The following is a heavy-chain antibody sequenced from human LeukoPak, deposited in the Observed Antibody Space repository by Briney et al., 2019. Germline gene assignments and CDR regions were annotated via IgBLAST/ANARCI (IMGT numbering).Heavy chain of an antibody. CDR2: IYYSGST. CDR3: ARVGYCSSTSCYRAPALRYFDY. V-gene: IGHV4-39*07. D-gene: IGHD2-2*03. J-gene: IGHJ4*02. Sequence: SETLSLTCTVSGGSISSSSYYWGWIRQPPGKGLEWIGSIYYSGSTYYNPSLKSRVTISVDTSKNQFSLKLSSVTAADTAVYYCARVGYCSSTSCYRAPALRYFDYWGQGTLVTVSS. CDR1: GGSISSSSYY.